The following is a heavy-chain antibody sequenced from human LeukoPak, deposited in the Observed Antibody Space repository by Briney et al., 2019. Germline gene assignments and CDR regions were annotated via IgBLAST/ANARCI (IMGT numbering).Heavy chain of an antibody. CDR3: ARGGIYSQGFDY. CDR1: GFTFSSYS. J-gene: IGHJ4*02. V-gene: IGHV3-21*01. Sequence: GGSLRLSCAASGFTFSSYSMNWVRQAPGKGLEWVSSISTTSDYIYYADSLKGRLTISRDNAKNSLYLQMNSLRAEDTAVYYCARGGIYSQGFDYWGQGSLVTVSS. D-gene: IGHD6-13*01. CDR2: ISTTSDYI.